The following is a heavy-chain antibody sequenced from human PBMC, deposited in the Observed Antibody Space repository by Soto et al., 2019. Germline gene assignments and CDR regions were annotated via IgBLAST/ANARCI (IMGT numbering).Heavy chain of an antibody. CDR2: LYSNGGT. CDR1: GISVNNNY. D-gene: IGHD2-15*01. Sequence: GGSLRLSCAASGISVNNNYMSWVRQAPGKGLEWVSVLYSNGGTHYADSLKGRFTISRDTSRNTVFLNMSSLRPEDTAVYHCARGYCSGGSCYVFDFWGQGTKVTVSS. J-gene: IGHJ4*02. CDR3: ARGYCSGGSCYVFDF. V-gene: IGHV3-53*01.